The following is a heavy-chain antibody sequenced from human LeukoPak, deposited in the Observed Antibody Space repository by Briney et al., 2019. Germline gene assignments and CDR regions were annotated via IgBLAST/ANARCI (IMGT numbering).Heavy chain of an antibody. D-gene: IGHD6-13*01. CDR3: ARRGSSWFDAFDI. V-gene: IGHV4-59*08. Sequence: SETLSLTCTVSGGSISSYYWSWIRQPPGKGLEWTGYIYYSGSTNYNPSLKSRVTISVDTSKNQFSLKLSSVTAADTAVYYCARRGSSWFDAFDIWGQGTMVTVSS. CDR1: GGSISSYY. J-gene: IGHJ3*02. CDR2: IYYSGST.